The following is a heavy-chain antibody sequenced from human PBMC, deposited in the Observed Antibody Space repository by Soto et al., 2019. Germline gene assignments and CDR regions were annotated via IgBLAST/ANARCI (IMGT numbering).Heavy chain of an antibody. CDR3: AQEAGINGNWNGGYFDY. V-gene: IGHV2-5*02. D-gene: IGHD1-1*01. CDR1: GFSLSARPVG. Sequence: QITLKESGPTRVKATQTLTLTCTFSGFSLSARPVGVGWIRQPPGKALERLALIYWDDDKRYSPSRSNRRSIPKDTSKNRLVLTMTNMDPVDTAIYYCAQEAGINGNWNGGYFDYWGQGALVTVSS. CDR2: IYWDDDK. J-gene: IGHJ4*02.